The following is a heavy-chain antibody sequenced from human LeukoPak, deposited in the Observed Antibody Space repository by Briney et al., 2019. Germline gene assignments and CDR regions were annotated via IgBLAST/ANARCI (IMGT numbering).Heavy chain of an antibody. J-gene: IGHJ4*02. CDR1: GGSISSSSYY. CDR3: ARGNSGSYYRFDY. CDR2: IYHSGST. D-gene: IGHD1-26*01. V-gene: IGHV4-39*07. Sequence: PSETLSLTCTVSGGSISSSSYYWGWIRQPPGKGLEWIGSIYHSGSTYYNPTLKSRVTISIDTSKNQFSLKLSSVTAADTAVYYCARGNSGSYYRFDYWGQGTLVTVSS.